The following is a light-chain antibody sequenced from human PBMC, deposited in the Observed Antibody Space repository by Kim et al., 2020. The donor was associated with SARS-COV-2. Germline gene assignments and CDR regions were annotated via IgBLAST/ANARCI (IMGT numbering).Light chain of an antibody. CDR2: QDS. CDR1: KLGDKY. J-gene: IGLJ1*01. Sequence: SYELTQPPSVSVSPGQTASITCSGDKLGDKYACWYQQKPGQSPVLVIYQDSKRPSGIHERFSGSNSGNTATLTISGTQAMDEADYYCQAWDSSAASVFGT. V-gene: IGLV3-1*01. CDR3: QAWDSSAASV.